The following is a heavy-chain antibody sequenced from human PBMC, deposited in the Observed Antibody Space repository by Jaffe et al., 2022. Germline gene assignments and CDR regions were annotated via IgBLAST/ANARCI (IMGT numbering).Heavy chain of an antibody. V-gene: IGHV3-48*03. CDR2: ISSGGTTI. CDR3: ARAGIPAARWAFDI. Sequence: EVQLVESGGGLAQPGGSLRLSCAASGFTFSSYEMNWVRQAPGKGLEWVSYISSGGTTIYYADSVKGRFTISRDNAKNSLYLQMNSLRAEDTALYYCARAGIPAARWAFDIWGQGTMVTVSS. D-gene: IGHD6-13*01. J-gene: IGHJ3*02. CDR1: GFTFSSYE.